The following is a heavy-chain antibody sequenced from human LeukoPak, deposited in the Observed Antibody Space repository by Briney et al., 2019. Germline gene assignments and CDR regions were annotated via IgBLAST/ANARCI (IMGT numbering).Heavy chain of an antibody. V-gene: IGHV1-8*01. D-gene: IGHD6-13*01. CDR3: ARGDFSSSSFDY. J-gene: IGHJ4*02. CDR2: MNPNSGNK. CDR1: GYTFTSYD. Sequence: ASVKVSRKASGYTFTSYDINWVRQVTGQGLEWMGWMNPNSGNKGYAQNFQVRVTMTSNTPTGTAYMELSGLTSEDTAVYYCARGDFSSSSFDYWGQGTLVTVSS.